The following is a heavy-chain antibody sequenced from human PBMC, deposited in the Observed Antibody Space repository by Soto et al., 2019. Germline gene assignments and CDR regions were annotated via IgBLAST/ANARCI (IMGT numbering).Heavy chain of an antibody. Sequence: PGGSLRLSCAASGFTFSSYVMNWVRQAPGKGLEWVSTISGSGGSTYYADSVKGRFTISRDNSKNTLSLQMNSLRVEDSAVYYCVPRKGDPFTWGPGTLVTVSS. V-gene: IGHV3-23*01. D-gene: IGHD3-16*01. CDR1: GFTFSSYV. J-gene: IGHJ4*02. CDR2: ISGSGGST. CDR3: VPRKGDPFT.